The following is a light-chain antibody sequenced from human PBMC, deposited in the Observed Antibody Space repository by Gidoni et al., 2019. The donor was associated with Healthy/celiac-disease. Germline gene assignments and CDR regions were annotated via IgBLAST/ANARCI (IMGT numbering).Light chain of an antibody. Sequence: QSALTQPASVSGSPGQSIPISCTGTSSDVGGYNYVSWYQQHPGKAPKLMIYDVSNRPSGASNRFSGSKSGNTASLTISGLQAEDEADYYCSSYTSSSTLDWVFGGGTKLTVL. CDR3: SSYTSSSTLDWV. CDR2: DVS. J-gene: IGLJ3*02. CDR1: SSDVGGYNY. V-gene: IGLV2-14*03.